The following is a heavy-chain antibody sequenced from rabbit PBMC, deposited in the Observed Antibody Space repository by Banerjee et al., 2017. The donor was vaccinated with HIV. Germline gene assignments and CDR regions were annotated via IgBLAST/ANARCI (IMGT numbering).Heavy chain of an antibody. CDR3: ARDSYGYVPFNL. D-gene: IGHD6-1*01. Sequence: QEQLEESGGDLVKPEGSLTLTCTASGFSFSNKYVMCWVRQAPGKGLEWIGCINTGSGSAYYASWVISRFTISKTSSSTVDLQMTSLTAADTATYFCARDSYGYVPFNLWGPGTLVTVS. CDR2: INTGSGSA. V-gene: IGHV1S45*01. CDR1: GFSFSNKYV. J-gene: IGHJ4*01.